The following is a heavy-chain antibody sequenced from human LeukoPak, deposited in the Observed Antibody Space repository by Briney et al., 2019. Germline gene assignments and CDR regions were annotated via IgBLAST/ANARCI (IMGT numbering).Heavy chain of an antibody. CDR3: AGTKGDVMELWKRFHYYYMDV. CDR1: GGTFSNFG. D-gene: IGHD3-16*01. Sequence: SVKVSCKASGGTFSNFGISWVRQVPGQGLEWMGGITPMFGTTKYAQKFQGRLTITTDESTSTAYMELSSLKSEDTAFYYCAGTKGDVMELWKRFHYYYMDVWGKGTTVTVSS. CDR2: ITPMFGTT. V-gene: IGHV1-69*05. J-gene: IGHJ6*03.